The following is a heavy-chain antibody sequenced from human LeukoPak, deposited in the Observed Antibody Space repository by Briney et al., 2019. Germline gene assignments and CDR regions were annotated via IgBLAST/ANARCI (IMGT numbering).Heavy chain of an antibody. CDR3: VSHYGMDV. CDR1: GFTVNAQY. Sequence: PGGSLRLSCAASGFTVNAQYMSWVRQAPGKGLGWVSVIYSGGGTYYAHSVSGRFTMSRDNSKNALFLQLNSLRAEDTAVYYCVSHYGMDVWGQGTTVTVSS. CDR2: IYSGGGT. J-gene: IGHJ6*02. V-gene: IGHV3-53*01.